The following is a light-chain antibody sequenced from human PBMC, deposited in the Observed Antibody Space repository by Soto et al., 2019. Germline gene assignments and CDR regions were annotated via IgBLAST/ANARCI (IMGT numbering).Light chain of an antibody. V-gene: IGKV3-15*01. CDR1: QSVRSN. Sequence: EIVMTQSPATLSVSPGERATLSCRARQSVRSNLAWYQQKPGQAPRLLIYGASTRATGIPARFSGSGSGTEFTLTISSLQSEDFAVYYCQQYNDWPRTFGQGTKLEIK. CDR2: GAS. J-gene: IGKJ2*01. CDR3: QQYNDWPRT.